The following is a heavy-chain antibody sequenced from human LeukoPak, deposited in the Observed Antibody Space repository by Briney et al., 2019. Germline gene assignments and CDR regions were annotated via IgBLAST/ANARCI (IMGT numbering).Heavy chain of an antibody. CDR2: ISGSGEST. V-gene: IGHV3-23*01. J-gene: IGHJ4*02. Sequence: GGSLRLSCAASGFSFRHCAKNWVRQAPGKGLEWVSSISGSGESTYYADSVRGRFSISRDTSKNTQYLQMNSLRAEDTAVYHCTEDQESSGRHLSPRHWGQGIQVTVSP. D-gene: IGHD1-26*01. CDR1: GFSFRHCA. CDR3: TEDQESSGRHLSPRH.